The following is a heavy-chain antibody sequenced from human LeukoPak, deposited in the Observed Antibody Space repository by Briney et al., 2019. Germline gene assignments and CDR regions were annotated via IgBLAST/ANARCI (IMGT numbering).Heavy chain of an antibody. D-gene: IGHD6-19*01. CDR3: ARASSGWGFY. CDR1: GDSISSSNSY. V-gene: IGHV4-39*07. J-gene: IGHJ4*02. CDR2: IYYSGST. Sequence: SETLSLTCTVSGDSISSSNSYWGWIRQPPGKGLEWIGSIYYSGSTYYNPSLKSRVTISVDTSKNQFSLKLSSVSAADTAVYYCARASSGWGFYWGQGTLVTVSS.